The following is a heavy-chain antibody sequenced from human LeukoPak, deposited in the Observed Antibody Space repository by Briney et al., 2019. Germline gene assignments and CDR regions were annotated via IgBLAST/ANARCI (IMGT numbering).Heavy chain of an antibody. V-gene: IGHV1-18*04. CDR2: ISAYNGNT. Sequence: ASVKVSCKASGYTFTGYYMHWVRQAPGQGLEWMGWISAYNGNTNYAQKLQGRVTMTTDTSTSTAYMELRSLRSDDTAVYYCAREGGAAAGSDDAFDIWGQGTMVTVSS. CDR1: GYTFTGYY. CDR3: AREGGAAAGSDDAFDI. D-gene: IGHD6-13*01. J-gene: IGHJ3*02.